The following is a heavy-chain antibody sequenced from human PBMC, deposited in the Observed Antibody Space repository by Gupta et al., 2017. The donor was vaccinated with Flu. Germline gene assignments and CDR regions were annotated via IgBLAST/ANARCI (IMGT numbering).Heavy chain of an antibody. CDR2: IKQDGSEK. CDR3: ARVLSEEGAEVDY. J-gene: IGHJ4*02. D-gene: IGHD1-26*01. CDR1: FSSYW. Sequence: FSSYWMSWVRQAPGKGLEWVANIKQDGSEKYYVDSVKGRFTISRDNAKNSLYLQMNSLRAEDTAVYYCARVLSEEGAEVDYWGQGTLVTVSS. V-gene: IGHV3-7*01.